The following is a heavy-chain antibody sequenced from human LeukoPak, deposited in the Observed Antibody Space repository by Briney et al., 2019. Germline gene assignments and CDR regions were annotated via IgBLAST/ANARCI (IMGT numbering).Heavy chain of an antibody. V-gene: IGHV3-7*01. CDR3: ARPQWDPSHPYSYFDY. CDR2: IKEDGSEK. Sequence: GGSLRLSCAASGFTFSSYWMSWVRQAPGKGLEWVANIKEDGSEKYYVDSVKGRFTISRDNAKNSLYMQLHSLRAEDTAVYYCARPQWDPSHPYSYFDYWGQGTLVTVSS. D-gene: IGHD1-26*01. CDR1: GFTFSSYW. J-gene: IGHJ4*02.